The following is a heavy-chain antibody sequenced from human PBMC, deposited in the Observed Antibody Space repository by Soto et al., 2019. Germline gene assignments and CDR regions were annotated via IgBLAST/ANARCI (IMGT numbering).Heavy chain of an antibody. J-gene: IGHJ5*02. D-gene: IGHD2-15*01. CDR3: AREGDIVVVVAAEYNWFDP. CDR2: IKQDGSEK. V-gene: IGHV3-7*01. CDR1: GFTFSSYW. Sequence: GSLRLSCAASGFTFSSYWMSWVRQAPGKGLEWVANIKQDGSEKYYVDSVKGRFTISRDNAKNSLYLQMNSLRAEDTAVYYCAREGDIVVVVAAEYNWFDPWGQGTLVTVSS.